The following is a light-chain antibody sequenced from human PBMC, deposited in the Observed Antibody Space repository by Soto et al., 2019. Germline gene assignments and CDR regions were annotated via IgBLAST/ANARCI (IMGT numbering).Light chain of an antibody. Sequence: EIVLTQSPGTLSFSPGERATLTCRASQSVSYNCLAWYQQKPGQAPRLLIYGVSSRATGIPDRFSGSGSGTDFTLTISRLEPEDFAVYYCQQYGDSPFTFGHGTKVDLK. CDR3: QQYGDSPFT. CDR1: QSVSYNC. V-gene: IGKV3-20*01. J-gene: IGKJ3*01. CDR2: GVS.